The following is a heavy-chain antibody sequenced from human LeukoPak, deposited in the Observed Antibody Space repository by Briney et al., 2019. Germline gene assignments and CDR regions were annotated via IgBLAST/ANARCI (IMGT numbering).Heavy chain of an antibody. D-gene: IGHD3-9*01. CDR3: ARDWRYTNTHYDILTGYTDY. V-gene: IGHV1-46*01. CDR1: GYTFTSYY. J-gene: IGHJ4*02. CDR2: INPSGGST. Sequence: ASVTLSCTASGYTFTSYYMHWVRQAPGQGLEWMGIINPSGGSTSYAQKFQGRVTMTRDTSTSTVYMELSSLRSEDTAVYYCARDWRYTNTHYDILTGYTDYWGQGTLVTVSS.